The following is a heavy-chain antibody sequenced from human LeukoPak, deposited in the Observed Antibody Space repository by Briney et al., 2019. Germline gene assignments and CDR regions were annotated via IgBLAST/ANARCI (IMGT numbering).Heavy chain of an antibody. V-gene: IGHV4-4*07. CDR2: MYSSGST. D-gene: IGHD2-2*01. Sequence: PSETLSLTCTVSGGSTSSYYWSWIRQPAGKGLEYIGRMYSSGSTNYNPSLKSRVTISVDTSKNQFSLKLSSVTAADTAVYYCARDFFSFWSSGGQGTLVTVSS. J-gene: IGHJ4*02. CDR1: GGSTSSYY. CDR3: ARDFFSFWSS.